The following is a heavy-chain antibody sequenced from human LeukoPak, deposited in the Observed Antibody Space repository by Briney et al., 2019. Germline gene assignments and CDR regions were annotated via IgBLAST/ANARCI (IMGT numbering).Heavy chain of an antibody. CDR2: IYSGGGT. J-gene: IGHJ4*02. D-gene: IGHD3-16*02. Sequence: GGSLRLSCAASGFTVSSNYMSWVRQAPGKGLEWASVIYSGGGTYYADSVKGRFTISRDNSKNTLYLQMNSLRAEDTAVYYCAKDARSYRPAWSPDYWGQGTLVTVSS. CDR1: GFTVSSNY. V-gene: IGHV3-53*01. CDR3: AKDARSYRPAWSPDY.